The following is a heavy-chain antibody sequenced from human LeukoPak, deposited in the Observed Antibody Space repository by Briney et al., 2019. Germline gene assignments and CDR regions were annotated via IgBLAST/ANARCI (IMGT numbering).Heavy chain of an antibody. CDR1: GFIFNNYA. D-gene: IGHD4-17*01. Sequence: PGRSLRLSCAGSGFIFNNYAMHWVRQPPGKGLEWVSGISWNSGSTYYADSVKGRFTISRDNSKNTLSLQMSSLRAEDTAVYYCAKSLGVTTFDYWGQGTLVTVSS. J-gene: IGHJ4*02. CDR2: ISWNSGST. CDR3: AKSLGVTTFDY. V-gene: IGHV3-23*01.